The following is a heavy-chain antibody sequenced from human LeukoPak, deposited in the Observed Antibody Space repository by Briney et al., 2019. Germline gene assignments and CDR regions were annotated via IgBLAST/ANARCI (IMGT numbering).Heavy chain of an antibody. J-gene: IGHJ4*02. CDR2: IIPILGIA. V-gene: IGHV1-69*04. CDR1: GGTFSSYA. CDR3: ARGGMTTPMDY. Sequence: SVKVSCKASGGTFSSYAISWVRQAPGQGLEWMGRIIPILGIANYAQKFQGRVTITADKSTSTAYMELSSLRSGDTAVYYCARGGMTTPMDYWGQGTLVTVSS. D-gene: IGHD4-17*01.